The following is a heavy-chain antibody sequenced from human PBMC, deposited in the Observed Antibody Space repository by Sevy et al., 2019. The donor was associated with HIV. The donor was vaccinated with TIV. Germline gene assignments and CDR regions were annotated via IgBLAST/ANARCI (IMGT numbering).Heavy chain of an antibody. CDR3: VKDTPFRRFTLSGMAGAYEYYFDY. D-gene: IGHD3-3*01. CDR2: ISASGSVT. CDR1: GFNFNNYV. V-gene: IGHV3-23*01. Sequence: GGSLRLSCAASGFNFNNYVMTWVRQAPGKGLEWVSTISASGSVTYDSDSVRGRFTISRDNSRNTVSLQMNSLRVEDTAIYYCVKDTPFRRFTLSGMAGAYEYYFDYRGQGTRVTVSS. J-gene: IGHJ4*02.